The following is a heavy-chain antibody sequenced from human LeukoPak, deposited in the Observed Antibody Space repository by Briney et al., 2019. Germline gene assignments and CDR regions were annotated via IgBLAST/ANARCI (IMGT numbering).Heavy chain of an antibody. CDR3: AKGPGGYYYYFDY. D-gene: IGHD3-10*01. V-gene: IGHV3-23*01. CDR1: GFTFSSYA. Sequence: QPGGSLRLSCAASGFTFSSYAMSWVRQAPGKGLEWVSAISGSGGSTYYADSVKGRFTISRDNSKDTLYLQMNSLRAEDTAVYYCAKGPGGYYYYFDYWGQGTLVTVSS. CDR2: ISGSGGST. J-gene: IGHJ4*02.